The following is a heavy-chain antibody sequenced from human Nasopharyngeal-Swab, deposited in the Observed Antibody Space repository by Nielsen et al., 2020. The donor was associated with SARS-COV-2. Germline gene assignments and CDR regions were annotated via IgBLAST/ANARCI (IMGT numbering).Heavy chain of an antibody. Sequence: GGSLRLSCAASGFIFSDQYMSWMRQAPGKGLEWLSYMSNDSYVIKYADSVKGRFTVSRDNAKNSLYLQMNSLRAEDTAVYYCARGQVVPAAIRYNWFDPWGQGTLVTVSS. V-gene: IGHV3-11*04. CDR3: ARGQVVPAAIRYNWFDP. D-gene: IGHD2-2*01. CDR2: MSNDSYVI. J-gene: IGHJ5*02. CDR1: GFIFSDQY.